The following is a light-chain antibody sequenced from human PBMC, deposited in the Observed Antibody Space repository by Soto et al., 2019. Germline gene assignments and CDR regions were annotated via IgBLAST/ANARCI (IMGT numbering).Light chain of an antibody. Sequence: QSALTQPASVYGSPGQSIAISCTGTSSDVGGYNYVSWYQQHPGKAPKLIIYDVSNRPSGISNRFSGSKSGNTASLTISGLQAEDEADYYCTSYTSSITYVFGTGTKVT. CDR3: TSYTSSITYV. CDR1: SSDVGGYNY. CDR2: DVS. V-gene: IGLV2-14*01. J-gene: IGLJ1*01.